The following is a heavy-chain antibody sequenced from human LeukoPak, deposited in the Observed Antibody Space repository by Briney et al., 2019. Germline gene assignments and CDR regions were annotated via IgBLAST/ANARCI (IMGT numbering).Heavy chain of an antibody. CDR1: GYTFTDNY. CDR3: AREGIKIFGGSAPFDP. J-gene: IGHJ5*02. CDR2: INPLSGGP. D-gene: IGHD3-3*01. V-gene: IGHV1-2*02. Sequence: ASVKVSCQASGYTFTDNYIHWVRQAPGQGLEWMGWINPLSGGPMYAQKFQGGVTMTRDTSLSTAYIELNGLKSDDTAIYYCAREGIKIFGGSAPFDPWGQGTLVTVS.